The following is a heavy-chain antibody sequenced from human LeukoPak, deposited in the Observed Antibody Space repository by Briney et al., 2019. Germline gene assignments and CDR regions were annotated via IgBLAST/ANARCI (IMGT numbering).Heavy chain of an antibody. D-gene: IGHD4-17*01. J-gene: IGHJ4*02. V-gene: IGHV1-18*01. CDR3: ARDLESDEGDYGDVLPGY. CDR1: GYTFSKFV. Sequence: ASVRVSCKTSGYTFSKFVITWVRQAPGQGLESMGWISVKHGTTHYVDKFHDRLTLTTDTSTRTASMELKSLTSDDTAVYYCARDLESDEGDYGDVLPGYWGQGTLVTVSS. CDR2: ISVKHGTT.